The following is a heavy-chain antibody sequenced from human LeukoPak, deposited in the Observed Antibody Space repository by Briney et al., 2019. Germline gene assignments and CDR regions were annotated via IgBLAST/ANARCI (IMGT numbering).Heavy chain of an antibody. CDR2: IYYSGIT. CDR3: ARVGSYSFDY. D-gene: IGHD6-13*01. V-gene: IGHV4-59*01. J-gene: IGHJ4*02. CDR1: GGSLSTYY. Sequence: SETLSLTCTVSGGSLSTYYWSWIRQPPGKGLEWIGYIYYSGITRYNPSLKSRLTISVDTSKNQFSLKLGSVTAADTAVYYCARVGSYSFDYWGQGTLVTVSA.